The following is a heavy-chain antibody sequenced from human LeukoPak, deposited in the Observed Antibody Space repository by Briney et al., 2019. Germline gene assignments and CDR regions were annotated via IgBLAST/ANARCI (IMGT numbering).Heavy chain of an antibody. J-gene: IGHJ6*03. D-gene: IGHD2-2*01. CDR1: DYSISSGFY. Sequence: PSETLSLTCTASDYSISSGFYWGWVRQPPGKGLEWIGTIYHSGSTYYNPSLKSRVTISLDTSKNQLSLKLNSVTAADTAVYYCAGSTSQNYYYMDVWDKGATVTVSS. CDR2: IYHSGST. CDR3: AGSTSQNYYYMDV. V-gene: IGHV4-38-2*02.